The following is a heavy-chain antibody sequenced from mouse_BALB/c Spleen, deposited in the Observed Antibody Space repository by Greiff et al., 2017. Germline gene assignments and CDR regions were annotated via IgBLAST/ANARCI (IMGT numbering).Heavy chain of an antibody. CDR1: GFTFSDYY. Sequence: EVKVVESGGGLVKPGGSLKLSCAASGFTFSDYYMYWVRQTPEKRLEWVATISDGGSYTYYPDSVKGRFTISRDNAKNNLYLQMSSLKSEDTAMYYCARDPTGDYAMDYWGQGTSVTVSS. CDR3: ARDPTGDYAMDY. V-gene: IGHV5-4*02. CDR2: ISDGGSYT. J-gene: IGHJ4*01. D-gene: IGHD1-1*01.